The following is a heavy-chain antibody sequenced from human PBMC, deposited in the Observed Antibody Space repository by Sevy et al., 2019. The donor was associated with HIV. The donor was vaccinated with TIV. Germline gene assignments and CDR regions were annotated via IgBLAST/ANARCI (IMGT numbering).Heavy chain of an antibody. J-gene: IGHJ6*02. V-gene: IGHV3-48*04. D-gene: IGHD3-10*01. Sequence: GGSLRLSCAASGFTFSSYGMHWVRQAPGKGLEWVSYISSSGSTIYYADSVKGRFTISRDNAKNSLYLQMNSLRAEDTAVYYCARVWGYYYGSGSYNGMDVWGQGTTVTVSS. CDR3: ARVWGYYYGSGSYNGMDV. CDR1: GFTFSSYG. CDR2: ISSSGSTI.